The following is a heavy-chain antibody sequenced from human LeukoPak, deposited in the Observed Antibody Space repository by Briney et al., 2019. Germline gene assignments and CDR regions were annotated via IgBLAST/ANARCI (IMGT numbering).Heavy chain of an antibody. V-gene: IGHV1-46*01. J-gene: IGHJ5*02. CDR2: INPSGGST. CDR3: ARDSLGYDCSGGSCYRNWFDP. D-gene: IGHD2-15*01. Sequence: GASVKVSCKASGYTFTSYYMHWVRQAPGQGLEWMGIINPSGGSTSYAQKFQGRVTMTRDTSTSTVYMELSSLRSEDTAVYYCARDSLGYDCSGGSCYRNWFDPWGQGTLVTVSS. CDR1: GYTFTSYY.